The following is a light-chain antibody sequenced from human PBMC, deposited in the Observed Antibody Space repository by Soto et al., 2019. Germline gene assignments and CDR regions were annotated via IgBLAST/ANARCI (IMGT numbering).Light chain of an antibody. J-gene: IGLJ3*02. V-gene: IGLV1-51*02. Sequence: QSVLTQPPSVSAAPGQKVTISCSGSSSNIGSDFVSWYQQLPGTAPQLLIYENNKRPSGIPDRFSGSKSATSATLGITGHQTGDEADYYCAAWDTSLSGGVFCGGTKLTVL. CDR1: SSNIGSDF. CDR2: ENN. CDR3: AAWDTSLSGGV.